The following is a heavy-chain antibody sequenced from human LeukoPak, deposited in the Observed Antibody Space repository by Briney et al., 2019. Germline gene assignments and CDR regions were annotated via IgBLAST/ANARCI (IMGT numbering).Heavy chain of an antibody. D-gene: IGHD2-15*01. CDR2: ISGSSSYI. J-gene: IGHJ3*02. CDR1: GFTFDDYG. CDR3: VRGGSEVVVAAALGAFDI. V-gene: IGHV3-21*04. Sequence: PGGSLRLSCAASGFTFDDYGLSWVRQVPGKGLEWVSSISGSSSYIYYADSVKGRFSISRDNAKNSLYLQMNRLTSEDTAMYYCVRGGSEVVVAAALGAFDIWGQGTMVTVSS.